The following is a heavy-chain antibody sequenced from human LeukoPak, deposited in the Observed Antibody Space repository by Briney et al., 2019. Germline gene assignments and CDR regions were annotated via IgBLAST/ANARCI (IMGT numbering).Heavy chain of an antibody. J-gene: IGHJ3*02. CDR1: GYSFTTYW. Sequence: GESLKISFKGSGYSFTTYWIGWVRQMPGKGLESMGIIYPGESDTKYSPSFQGQVTISADRSISTAYLQWSSLKASDTAMYYCASGAGIAAPGTYDAFDIWGQGTMVTVSS. CDR3: ASGAGIAAPGTYDAFDI. V-gene: IGHV5-51*01. CDR2: IYPGESDT. D-gene: IGHD6-13*01.